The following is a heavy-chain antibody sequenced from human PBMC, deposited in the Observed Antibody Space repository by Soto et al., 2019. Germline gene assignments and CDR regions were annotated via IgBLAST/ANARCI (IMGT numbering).Heavy chain of an antibody. CDR1: GYTFTSYG. V-gene: IGHV1-18*01. Sequence: QVQLVQSGGEVKAPGASVKVSCKASGYTFTSYGFNWVRQAPGQGLEWMGWISADNVHTNYAQKFQGRVTMTTDTFTSTAYLELRRLSSDDTAVYYCARVGYCSGYSCHYMDVWGRGTTVTVSS. J-gene: IGHJ6*03. CDR3: ARVGYCSGYSCHYMDV. D-gene: IGHD2-2*01. CDR2: ISADNVHT.